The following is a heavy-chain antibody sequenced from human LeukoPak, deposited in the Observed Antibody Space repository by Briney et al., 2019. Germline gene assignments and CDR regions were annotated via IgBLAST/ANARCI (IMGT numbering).Heavy chain of an antibody. Sequence: ASVKVSCKASGYTFTSYGISWVRQAPGQGLEWMGWISAYNGNTNYAQKLQGRVTMTTDTSTSTAYMELRSLRSDDTAVYYCARDNGSGSYYQPIDYWGQGTLVTVSS. D-gene: IGHD3-10*01. J-gene: IGHJ4*02. CDR2: ISAYNGNT. V-gene: IGHV1-18*01. CDR3: ARDNGSGSYYQPIDY. CDR1: GYTFTSYG.